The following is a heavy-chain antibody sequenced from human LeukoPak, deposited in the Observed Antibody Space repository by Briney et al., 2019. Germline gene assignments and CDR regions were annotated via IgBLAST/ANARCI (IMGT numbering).Heavy chain of an antibody. CDR3: ARQAGYCSGGSCYFYFDF. V-gene: IGHV4-39*01. Sequence: SETLSPTCNVSGGSMRTSTHYWGWIRQPPGKGLEWVGTIYYSGSTYYNPSLKSRLSISVDTSKNQFSLRLDSVTAADTAIYYCARQAGYCSGGSCYFYFDFWGQGTLVTVSS. CDR1: GGSMRTSTHY. J-gene: IGHJ4*02. D-gene: IGHD2-15*01. CDR2: IYYSGST.